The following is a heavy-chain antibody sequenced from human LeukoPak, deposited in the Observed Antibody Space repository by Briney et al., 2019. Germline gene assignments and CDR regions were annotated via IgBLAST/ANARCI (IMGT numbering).Heavy chain of an antibody. J-gene: IGHJ4*02. CDR2: IYTSGST. CDR1: GGSISSYY. D-gene: IGHD3-16*01. Sequence: SETLSLTCTVSGGSISSYYWSWIRQPPGKGLERIGYIYTSGSTNYHPALKSRVTISVDTSKNQFSLKLSSVTAADTAVYYCARQEGALDYWGQGTLVTVSS. V-gene: IGHV4-4*09. CDR3: ARQEGALDY.